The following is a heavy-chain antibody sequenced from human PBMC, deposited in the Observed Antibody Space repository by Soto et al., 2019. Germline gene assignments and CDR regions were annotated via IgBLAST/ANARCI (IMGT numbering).Heavy chain of an antibody. CDR2: MYFSGFYSGST. CDR1: GCSISSSSYY. CDR3: ARGFDILTFGFCLDY. D-gene: IGHD3-9*01. J-gene: IGHJ4*02. Sequence: PSEALSLTCAVSGCSISSSSYYWGWIRQPPGKGLEWIANMYFSGFYSGSTSYNPSLKSRVTISVDTSKNQFSLQVSSVTAADTAVYYCARGFDILTFGFCLDYWGQGTLVTVSS. V-gene: IGHV4-39*01.